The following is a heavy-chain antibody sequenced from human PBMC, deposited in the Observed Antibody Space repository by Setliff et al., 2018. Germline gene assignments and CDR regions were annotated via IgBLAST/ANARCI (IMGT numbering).Heavy chain of an antibody. J-gene: IGHJ6*03. V-gene: IGHV4-59*11. CDR2: SHYTGSP. CDR1: GGSITGHY. Sequence: SETLSLTCSVSGGSITGHYWSWIRQTPGKGLEWIGYSHYTGSPNYKNPSLANRATISVDSAKNQVSLRLSSVTAADTAVYYCARWMEYYQRDNRGEGGMDVWGKGTTVTVSS. CDR3: ARWMEYYQRDNRGEGGMDV. D-gene: IGHD2-2*01.